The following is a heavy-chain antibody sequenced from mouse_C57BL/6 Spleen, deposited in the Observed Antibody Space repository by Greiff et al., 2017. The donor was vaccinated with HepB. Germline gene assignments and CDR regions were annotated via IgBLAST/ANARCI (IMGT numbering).Heavy chain of an antibody. Sequence: QVQLKESGAELVRPGASVTLSCKASGYTFTDYEMHWVKQTPVHGLEWIGAIDPETGGTAYNQKFKGKAILTADKSSSTAYMELRSLTSEDSAVYYCTRVAPTAQGLAYWGQGTLVTVSA. V-gene: IGHV1-15*01. CDR1: GYTFTDYE. CDR3: TRVAPTAQGLAY. J-gene: IGHJ3*01. D-gene: IGHD3-2*02. CDR2: IDPETGGT.